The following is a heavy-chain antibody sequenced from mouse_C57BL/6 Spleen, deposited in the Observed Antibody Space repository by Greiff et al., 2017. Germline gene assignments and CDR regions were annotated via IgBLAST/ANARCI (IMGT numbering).Heavy chain of an antibody. CDR3: AAITTVVATDWYFDV. D-gene: IGHD1-1*01. Sequence: EVQLQQSGAELVRPGSSVKMSCKTSGYTFTSYGINWVKQRPGQGLEWIGYIYIGNGYTEYNEKFKGKATLTSDTSSSTAYMQLSSLTSEDSAIXFCAAITTVVATDWYFDVWGTGTTVTVSS. CDR1: GYTFTSYG. CDR2: IYIGNGYT. J-gene: IGHJ1*03. V-gene: IGHV1-58*01.